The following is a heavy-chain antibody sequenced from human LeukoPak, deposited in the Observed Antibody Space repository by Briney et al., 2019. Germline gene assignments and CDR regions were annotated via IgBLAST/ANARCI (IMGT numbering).Heavy chain of an antibody. CDR1: GFYFSGYS. J-gene: IGHJ6*03. Sequence: GGSLRLSCGASGFYFSGYSMNWVRQAPGEGLEWVASINSGSTYMYYGDSVKGRFTISRDNAKNSLHLQMDSLRVEDTALYFCARVEATTGRNYHYYYMDVWGKGTAVTVSS. CDR2: INSGSTYM. D-gene: IGHD1-1*01. V-gene: IGHV3-21*01. CDR3: ARVEATTGRNYHYYYMDV.